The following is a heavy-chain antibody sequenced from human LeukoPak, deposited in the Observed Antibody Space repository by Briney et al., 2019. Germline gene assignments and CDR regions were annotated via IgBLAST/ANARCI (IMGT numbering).Heavy chain of an antibody. CDR2: INPNSGGT. D-gene: IGHD6-13*01. V-gene: IGHV1-2*06. J-gene: IGHJ4*02. CDR1: GYTFTGYY. CDR3: ARVGYSSSWYFDY. Sequence: ASVKVSYKASGYTFTGYYMHWVRQAPGQGLEWMGRINPNSGGTNYAQKFQGRVTMTRDTSISTAYMELSRLRSDDTAVYYCARVGYSSSWYFDYWGQGTLVTVSS.